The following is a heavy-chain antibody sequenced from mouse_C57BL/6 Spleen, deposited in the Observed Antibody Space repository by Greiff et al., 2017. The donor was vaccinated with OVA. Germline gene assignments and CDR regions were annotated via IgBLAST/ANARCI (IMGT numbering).Heavy chain of an antibody. Sequence: QVQLQQSGAELVKPGASVKISCKASGYAFSSYWMNWVKQRPGKGLEWIGQIYPGDGDTNYNGKFKGKATLTADKSSSTAYMQLSSLTSEDSAVYFCARRVPNWDYFDYWGQGTTLTVSS. J-gene: IGHJ2*01. CDR2: IYPGDGDT. CDR3: ARRVPNWDYFDY. CDR1: GYAFSSYW. V-gene: IGHV1-80*01. D-gene: IGHD4-1*01.